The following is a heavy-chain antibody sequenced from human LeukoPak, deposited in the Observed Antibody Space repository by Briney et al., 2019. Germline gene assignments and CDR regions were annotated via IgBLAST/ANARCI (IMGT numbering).Heavy chain of an antibody. CDR2: ISYDGSNK. Sequence: GGSLRLSCAASAFTFSNYAMHWVRQAPGKGLEWVAVISYDGSNKYYADSVKGRFTISRDNSKNTLYLQMNSLRAEDTAVYYCARGTSKYQLLSFDYWGQGTLVTVSS. D-gene: IGHD2-2*01. V-gene: IGHV3-30*08. J-gene: IGHJ4*02. CDR3: ARGTSKYQLLSFDY. CDR1: AFTFSNYA.